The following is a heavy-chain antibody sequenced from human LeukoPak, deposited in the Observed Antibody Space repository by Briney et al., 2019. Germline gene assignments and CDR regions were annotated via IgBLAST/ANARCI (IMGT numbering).Heavy chain of an antibody. J-gene: IGHJ4*02. D-gene: IGHD3-3*01. V-gene: IGHV3-7*01. CDR2: INQDGNKK. CDR1: GLNFINAW. Sequence: GGSLRLSCATSGLNFINAWMSWVRQAPGKGLEWVANINQDGNKKHYIDSVKGRFTISRDNAKNSLYLQMNSLRAEDTAVYYCAREGTYYDFWNGGNVDYWAREPWSPSPQ. CDR3: AREGTYYDFWNGGNVDY.